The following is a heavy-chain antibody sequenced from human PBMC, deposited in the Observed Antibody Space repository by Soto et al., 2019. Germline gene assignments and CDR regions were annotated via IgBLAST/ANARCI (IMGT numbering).Heavy chain of an antibody. V-gene: IGHV3-53*01. J-gene: IGHJ4*02. D-gene: IGHD1-1*01. CDR1: GFTVSSNY. Sequence: GGSLRLSCAASGFTVSSNYMGWVRQAPGKGLECVSVIHSGGSTYYADSVKGRFTMSRDDSKNMLYLQMNSLRVEDTAVYYCARDWYNDSWGQGTLVTVSS. CDR2: IHSGGST. CDR3: ARDWYNDS.